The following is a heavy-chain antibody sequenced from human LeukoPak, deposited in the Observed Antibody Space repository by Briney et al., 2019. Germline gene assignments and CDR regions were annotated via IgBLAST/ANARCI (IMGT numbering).Heavy chain of an antibody. CDR1: GYTFTSYY. J-gene: IGHJ4*02. D-gene: IGHD3-22*01. Sequence: ASVKVSCKASGYTFTSYYLYWVRQAPAQGLEWMGVINPSGGSTTSAQKFQGRVTMTRDTSTSTVYMELRSLRSEDTAVYYCARGPGPADDGGGYCFDYWGQGTLVTVSS. CDR3: ARGPGPADDGGGYCFDY. CDR2: INPSGGST. V-gene: IGHV1-46*01.